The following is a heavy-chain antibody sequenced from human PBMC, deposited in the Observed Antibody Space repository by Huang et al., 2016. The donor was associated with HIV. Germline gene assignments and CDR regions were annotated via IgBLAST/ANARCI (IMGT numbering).Heavy chain of an antibody. J-gene: IGHJ6*02. Sequence: EVQLVESGGGLVQPGGSLRVSCAASGFTFSSYWMTWVRQAPGKGLEWVANIDQHGSEKYYMDSGKGRFSISRDNAKNSLYLQMNSLRGEDTAVYYCAREGSFGVAVVGTSYGMDVWGQGTTVIVSS. CDR1: GFTFSSYW. D-gene: IGHD6-19*01. CDR2: IDQHGSEK. CDR3: AREGSFGVAVVGTSYGMDV. V-gene: IGHV3-7*01.